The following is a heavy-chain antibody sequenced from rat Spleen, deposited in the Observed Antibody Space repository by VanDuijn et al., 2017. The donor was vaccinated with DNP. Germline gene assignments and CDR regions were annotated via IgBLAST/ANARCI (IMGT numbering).Heavy chain of an antibody. J-gene: IGHJ2*01. D-gene: IGHD1-2*01. CDR2: INYDGSNT. CDR3: TRGPIYYSSSYIPDY. CDR1: GFTFNNYW. Sequence: EVQLVESGGGLVQPGRSLKLSCAASGFTFNNYWMGWVRQAPKKGLEWVATINYDGSNTYYRDSVKGRFTISRDNAKSTLYLQMNSLRSEDTATYYCTRGPIYYSSSYIPDYWGQGVMVTVSS. V-gene: IGHV5-7*01.